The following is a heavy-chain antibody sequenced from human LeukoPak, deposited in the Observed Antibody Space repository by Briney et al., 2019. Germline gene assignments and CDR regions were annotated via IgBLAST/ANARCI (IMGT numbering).Heavy chain of an antibody. CDR2: IWNDGSNK. D-gene: IGHD5-18*01. J-gene: IGHJ4*02. CDR1: GFTFSSYS. V-gene: IGHV3-33*08. Sequence: TGGSLRLSCAASGFTFSSYSMNWVRQTPGKGLEWVALIWNDGSNKYYADSVKGRFTISRDNSKNTLYLQMNSLKAEDTALYYCARDRGYSYGHPLDYWGQGTLVTVSS. CDR3: ARDRGYSYGHPLDY.